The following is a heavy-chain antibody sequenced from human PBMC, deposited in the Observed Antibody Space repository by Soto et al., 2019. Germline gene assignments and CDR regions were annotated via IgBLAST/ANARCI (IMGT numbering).Heavy chain of an antibody. J-gene: IGHJ4*02. CDR2: ISGSGGST. Sequence: EVQLLESGGGLVQPGGSLRLSCAASGFTFSSYAMSWVRQAPGKGLEWVSAISGSGGSTYYADSVKGRFTISRDNSKNTLYLQMNSLRAEDTAVYYCANDLARYFDWLFYFDYWGQGTLVTVSS. CDR3: ANDLARYFDWLFYFDY. CDR1: GFTFSSYA. D-gene: IGHD3-9*01. V-gene: IGHV3-23*01.